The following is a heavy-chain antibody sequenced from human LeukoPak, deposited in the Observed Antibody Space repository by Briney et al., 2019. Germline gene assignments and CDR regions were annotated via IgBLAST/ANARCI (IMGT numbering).Heavy chain of an antibody. D-gene: IGHD4-23*01. CDR2: IRYDGSNK. V-gene: IGHV3-30*02. CDR3: AKDLLAVVTDFDY. CDR1: GFTFSSYG. Sequence: QAGGSLRLSCAASGFTFSSYGMHWVRQAPGKGLEWVAFIRYDGSNKYYADSVKGRFTISRDNSKNTLYLQMNSLRAEDTAVYYCAKDLLAVVTDFDYWGQGTLVTVSS. J-gene: IGHJ4*02.